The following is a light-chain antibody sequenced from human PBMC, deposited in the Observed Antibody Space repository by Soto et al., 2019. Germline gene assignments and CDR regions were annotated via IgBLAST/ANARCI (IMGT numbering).Light chain of an antibody. CDR3: AAWDDSLNGFYV. V-gene: IGLV1-44*01. Sequence: QSVLTQPPSASGTPGQRVTISCSGSSSNIGSNTVSWYQQLPGTAPKLLIYSNNRRPSGVPERFSGSKSGTSASLAISGLQSEDEADYYCAAWDDSLNGFYVFGTGTKVTVL. J-gene: IGLJ1*01. CDR2: SNN. CDR1: SSNIGSNT.